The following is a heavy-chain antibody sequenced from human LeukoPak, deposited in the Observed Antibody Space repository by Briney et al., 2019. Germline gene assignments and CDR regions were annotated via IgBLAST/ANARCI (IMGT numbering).Heavy chain of an antibody. CDR3: ARAAHIVVVTAYRAWFDP. CDR2: INPNSGGT. V-gene: IGHV1-2*02. CDR1: GYTFTGYY. Sequence: ASVKVSCKASGYTFTGYYMHWVRQAPGQGLEWMGWINPNSGGTNYAQEFQGRVTMTRDTSISTAYMELSRLRSDDTAVYYCARAAHIVVVTAYRAWFDPWGQGTLVTVSS. D-gene: IGHD2-21*02. J-gene: IGHJ5*02.